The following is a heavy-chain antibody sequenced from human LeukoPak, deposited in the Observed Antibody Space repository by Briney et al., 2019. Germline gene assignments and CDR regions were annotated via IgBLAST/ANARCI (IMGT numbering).Heavy chain of an antibody. CDR1: GRSFSGYY. CDR3: ARGRGYCSGGSCQASYFDY. Sequence: SETLSLTCAVYGRSFSGYYWSWIRQPPGKGLEWIGEINHSGSTNYNPSLKSRVTISVDTSKNQFSLKLSSVTAADTAVYYCARGRGYCSGGSCQASYFDYWGQGTLVTVSS. CDR2: INHSGST. V-gene: IGHV4-34*01. D-gene: IGHD2-15*01. J-gene: IGHJ4*02.